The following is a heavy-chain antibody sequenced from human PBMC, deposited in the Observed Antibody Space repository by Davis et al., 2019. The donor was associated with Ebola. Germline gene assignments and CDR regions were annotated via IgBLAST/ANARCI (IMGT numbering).Heavy chain of an antibody. V-gene: IGHV3-74*01. D-gene: IGHD3-3*01. CDR3: AKGVIFGVMYGMDV. J-gene: IGHJ6*02. CDR1: GFTFSSYW. Sequence: GESLKISCAASGFTFSSYWMHWVRQAPGKGLVWVSRINSDGSSTSYADSVKGRFTISRDNSKNTLYLQMNSLRAEDTAVYYCAKGVIFGVMYGMDVWGQGTTVTVSS. CDR2: INSDGSST.